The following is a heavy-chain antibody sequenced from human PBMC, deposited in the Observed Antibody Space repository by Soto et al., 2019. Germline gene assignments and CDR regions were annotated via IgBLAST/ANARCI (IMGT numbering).Heavy chain of an antibody. CDR1: GGTFSSYS. V-gene: IGHV1-69*13. D-gene: IGHD4-17*01. CDR3: AREGTDYGGNSWP. Sequence: ASVKVACKASGGTFSSYSISWVRQAPGQGLEWMGGIIPIFGAANYAQKFQGRVTITADESTSTAYMELSSLRSEDTAVYYCAREGTDYGGNSWPWGQGTLVTVSS. CDR2: IIPIFGAA. J-gene: IGHJ5*02.